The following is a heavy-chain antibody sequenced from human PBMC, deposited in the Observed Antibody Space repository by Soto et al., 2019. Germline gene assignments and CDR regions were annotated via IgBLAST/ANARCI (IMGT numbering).Heavy chain of an antibody. CDR1: GFTFSNYG. V-gene: IGHV3-30*18. D-gene: IGHD1-26*01. CDR3: AKARVRIVGANSFDY. CDR2: ISDDGDKR. J-gene: IGHJ4*02. Sequence: GSLRFSCVGSGFTFSNYGMHWVRQPPGKGLEWVALISDDGDKRYYADSVRGRLIISRDNSKDTLYLQMNSLGPDDTAVYFCAKARVRIVGANSFDYWGQGTPVTVS.